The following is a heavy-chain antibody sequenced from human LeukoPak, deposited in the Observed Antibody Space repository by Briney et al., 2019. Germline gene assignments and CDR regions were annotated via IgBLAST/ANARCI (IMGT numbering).Heavy chain of an antibody. CDR1: GFTISSYG. CDR2: IRSDGSNK. V-gene: IGHV3-30*02. D-gene: IGHD3-22*01. J-gene: IGHJ4*02. Sequence: GGSLRLSCAASGFTISSYGMHWVRQAPGKGLEWVACIRSDGSNKYYADSMKGRFTISRDNSQNTLYLQMNSLRAEDTAVYYCAKDLLHYYDSSGIFDYWGQGTLVTVSS. CDR3: AKDLLHYYDSSGIFDY.